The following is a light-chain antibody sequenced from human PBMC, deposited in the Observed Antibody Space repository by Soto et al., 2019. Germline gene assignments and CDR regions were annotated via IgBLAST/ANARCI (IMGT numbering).Light chain of an antibody. V-gene: IGKV3-20*01. CDR2: GAS. Sequence: EIVLTQSPGTLSLSPGERATLSCRASQSVSSSYLAWYQQKPGQAPRLLIYGASSRATGIPDRISGSGSGTDFTLTISRMEAEDVAVYYCQQYGSSLTWTFGQGSKVEIK. CDR3: QQYGSSLTWT. CDR1: QSVSSSY. J-gene: IGKJ1*01.